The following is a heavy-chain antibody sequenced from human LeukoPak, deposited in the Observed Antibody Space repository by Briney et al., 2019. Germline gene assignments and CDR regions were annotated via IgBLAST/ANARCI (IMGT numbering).Heavy chain of an antibody. CDR2: IYYSGST. Sequence: SETLSLTCTVSGGSISSSSYYWGWIRQPPGKGLEWIGSIYYSGSTYYNPSLKSRVTISVDTSKNQFSLKLSSVTAADTAVYYCARVVAGTLVYWGQGTLVTVSS. D-gene: IGHD6-19*01. J-gene: IGHJ4*02. CDR3: ARVVAGTLVY. V-gene: IGHV4-39*07. CDR1: GGSISSSSYY.